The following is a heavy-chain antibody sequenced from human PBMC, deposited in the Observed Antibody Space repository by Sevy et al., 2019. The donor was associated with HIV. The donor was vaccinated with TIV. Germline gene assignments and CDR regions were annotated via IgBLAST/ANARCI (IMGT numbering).Heavy chain of an antibody. D-gene: IGHD1-26*01. CDR3: ANAYSGSYSHSYLYALDV. V-gene: IGHV3-30*18. CDR2: ISHDGINE. CDR1: GFSFSYYG. Sequence: GGSLRLSCTGSGFSFSYYGIHWVRQAPGKGLDWVALISHDGINEYYADSVKGRLTISRDNSRITVYLEMNSLRNEDTAIYFCANAYSGSYSHSYLYALDVWGQGTTVTVSS. J-gene: IGHJ6*02.